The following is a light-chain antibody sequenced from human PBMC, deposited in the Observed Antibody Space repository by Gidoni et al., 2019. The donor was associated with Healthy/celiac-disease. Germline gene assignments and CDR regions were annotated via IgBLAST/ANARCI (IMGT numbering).Light chain of an antibody. CDR2: YAS. J-gene: IGKJ4*01. CDR1: QSIGSR. V-gene: IGKV6D-21*02. CDR3: HQSSSFPLT. Sequence: ESVLTHSPDFQSVTPKEKVTINCRASQSIGSRLHWYQQKPDQTPKLLIKYASQSISGVPSRFSGSGSGTDFTLTIDSLEAEDAAAYYCHQSSSFPLTFGGXTKVEIK.